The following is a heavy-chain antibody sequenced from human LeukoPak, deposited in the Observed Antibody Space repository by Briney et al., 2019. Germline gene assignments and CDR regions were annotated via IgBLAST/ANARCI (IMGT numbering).Heavy chain of an antibody. Sequence: GASVKVSCKASGYTFTGYYMHWVRQAPGQGLEWMGWINPNSGGTNYAQKFQGRVTTTRDTSISTAYMELSRLRSDDTAVYYCARDRGPSSGRNWFDPWGQGTLVTVSS. CDR1: GYTFTGYY. D-gene: IGHD3-22*01. CDR3: ARDRGPSSGRNWFDP. V-gene: IGHV1-2*02. CDR2: INPNSGGT. J-gene: IGHJ5*02.